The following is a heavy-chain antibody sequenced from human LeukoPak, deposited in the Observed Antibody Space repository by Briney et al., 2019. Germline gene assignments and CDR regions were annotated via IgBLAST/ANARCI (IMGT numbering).Heavy chain of an antibody. D-gene: IGHD6-13*01. CDR3: ARRPIAAAGTNYFDY. CDR2: IKEDASEK. V-gene: IGHV3-7*01. Sequence: PGASLRLSCAASGFTFGNYWMTWVRQAPGKGLEWVANIKEDASEKYYVGSVEGRVTISRDNAKNSLYLQMSSLRVEDTAVYYCARRPIAAAGTNYFDYWGQGTLVTVSS. J-gene: IGHJ4*02. CDR1: GFTFGNYW.